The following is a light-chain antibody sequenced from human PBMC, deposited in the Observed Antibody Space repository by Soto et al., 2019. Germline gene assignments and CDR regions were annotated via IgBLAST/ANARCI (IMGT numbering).Light chain of an antibody. V-gene: IGKV1-5*01. CDR3: QQYNSYSQWT. J-gene: IGKJ1*01. CDR2: DVS. CDR1: QSISSW. Sequence: DIQMTQSPSTLSASVGDRVTITCRASQSISSWLAWYQQKPGKAPKLLIFDVSNLETGVPSRFSGSGSGTEFTLTIGSLQPDDFATYYCQQYNSYSQWTFGQGTKVDIK.